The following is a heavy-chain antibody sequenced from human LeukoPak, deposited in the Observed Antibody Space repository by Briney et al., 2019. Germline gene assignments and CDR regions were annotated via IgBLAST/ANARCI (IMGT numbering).Heavy chain of an antibody. J-gene: IGHJ4*02. CDR1: GFTFSSDW. CDR2: VKEDGSES. D-gene: IGHD5-12*01. CDR3: ARFPRDPWRFDY. Sequence: GGSLRLSCAVSGFTFSSDWMTWVRQAPGKGLEWVANVKEDGSESYYVDSVKGRFTISRDNTKNSLYLQMNSLRAEDTAVYYCARFPRDPWRFDYWGQGTLVTVSS. V-gene: IGHV3-7*03.